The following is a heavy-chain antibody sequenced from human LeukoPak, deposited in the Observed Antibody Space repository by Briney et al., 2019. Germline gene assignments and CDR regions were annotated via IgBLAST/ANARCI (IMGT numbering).Heavy chain of an antibody. J-gene: IGHJ4*02. Sequence: SETLSLTCAVYGGSFNDYYWSWIRQPPGKGLEWIGVISHGGSTMYNPSLKSRVTISVDTSKNQFSLKLSSVTAADTAVYFCARGAYLHALNLWGQGALVTVSS. CDR3: ARGAYLHALNL. CDR1: GGSFNDYY. D-gene: IGHD2/OR15-2a*01. CDR2: ISHGGST. V-gene: IGHV4-34*01.